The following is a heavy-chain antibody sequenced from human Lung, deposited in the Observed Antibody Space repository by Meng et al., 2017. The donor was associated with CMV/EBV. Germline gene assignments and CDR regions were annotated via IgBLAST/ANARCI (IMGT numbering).Heavy chain of an antibody. Sequence: GGSLRLSCAASGFTFSSYHMSWVRQAPGKGLEWVSSITSSDTYKYYPDSLKGRFTISRDNARKLLYLQINNLRAEDTAVYYCAREFSSGYLYFDFWGQGKLVTVSS. CDR2: ITSSDTYK. CDR1: GFTFSSYH. V-gene: IGHV3-21*01. D-gene: IGHD3-9*01. CDR3: AREFSSGYLYFDF. J-gene: IGHJ4*02.